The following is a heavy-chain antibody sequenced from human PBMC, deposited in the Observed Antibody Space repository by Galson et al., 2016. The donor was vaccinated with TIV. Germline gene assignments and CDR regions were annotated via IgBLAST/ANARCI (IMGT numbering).Heavy chain of an antibody. V-gene: IGHV1-69*04. J-gene: IGHJ6*02. D-gene: IGHD2-2*01. CDR1: GVTFSSYA. CDR2: IGPILCVT. CDR3: ARYCSTANCHGSLTHDIDV. Sequence: SMKVSCKASGVTFSSYAISWVRQAPRKGLEWMGRIGPILCVTNYAQNFQGRVTITADISTNTVYMELSSLRSADTAVYYCARYCSTANCHGSLTHDIDVWGQGTTVAVS.